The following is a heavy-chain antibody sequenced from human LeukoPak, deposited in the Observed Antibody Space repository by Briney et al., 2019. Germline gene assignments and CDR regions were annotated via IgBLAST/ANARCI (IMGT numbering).Heavy chain of an antibody. CDR3: ARMNFDWFNFDC. J-gene: IGHJ4*02. D-gene: IGHD3-9*01. V-gene: IGHV4-61*02. CDR1: GVSISSGSYY. Sequence: PSETLSLTCTVSGVSISSGSYYWRWIRQPAGKGLEWIERIYTSGSTNYNPSLKSRFTISVDTSKNQFSLKLSSVPAADPAVYYCARMNFDWFNFDCWGQGTLVTVSS. CDR2: IYTSGST.